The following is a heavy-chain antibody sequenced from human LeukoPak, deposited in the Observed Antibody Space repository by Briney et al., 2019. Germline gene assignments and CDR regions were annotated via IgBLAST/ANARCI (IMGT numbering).Heavy chain of an antibody. D-gene: IGHD3-9*01. CDR3: ARDMLPGPERYFDWLAGWGMDV. Sequence: GGSLRLSCAASGFTFSSYSMNWVRQAPGKGLEWVSYISSSSSTIYYADSVKGRFTISRDNAKNSLYLQMNSLRAEDTAVYYCARDMLPGPERYFDWLAGWGMDVWGQGTTVTVSS. CDR2: ISSSSSTI. CDR1: GFTFSSYS. J-gene: IGHJ6*02. V-gene: IGHV3-48*04.